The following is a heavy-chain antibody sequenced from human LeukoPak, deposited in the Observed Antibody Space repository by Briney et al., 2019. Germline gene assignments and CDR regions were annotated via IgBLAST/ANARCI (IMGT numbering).Heavy chain of an antibody. J-gene: IGHJ4*02. CDR3: ARGVAGTSLYYFDY. CDR2: ISPIFGTA. CDR1: GGTFSSYA. D-gene: IGHD6-19*01. Sequence: SVKVSCKASGGTFSSYAISWVRQAPGHGLEWMGRISPIFGTANYAQKFQGRVTITADKSTSTAYMELSSLRSEDTAVYYCARGVAGTSLYYFDYWGQGTLVTVSS. V-gene: IGHV1-69*06.